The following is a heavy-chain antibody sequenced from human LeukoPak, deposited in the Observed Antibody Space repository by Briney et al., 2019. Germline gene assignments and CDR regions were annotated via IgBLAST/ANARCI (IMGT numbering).Heavy chain of an antibody. J-gene: IGHJ4*02. V-gene: IGHV3-48*03. CDR2: ISSSGSTI. Sequence: GGSLRLSCAASGFTFSSYEMNWVRQAPGKGLEWVSYISSSGSTIYYADSVKGRFTISRDNAKNSLYLQMNSLRAEDTAVYYCAADTEGPIVVVPAAKYWGQGTLVTVSS. CDR3: AADTEGPIVVVPAAKY. CDR1: GFTFSSYE. D-gene: IGHD2-2*01.